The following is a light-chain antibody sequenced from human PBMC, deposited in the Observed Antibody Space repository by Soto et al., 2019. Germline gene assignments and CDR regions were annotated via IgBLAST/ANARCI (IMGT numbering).Light chain of an antibody. Sequence: DIQMTQSPSTLSASVGDRVTITCRASQSSSRWLAWYQQKPGKAPKLLIDKASDLETGVPSRFSGSGFGTEFTLTISSLQPDDFATYYCQQYDSYSTFGGGTKVEIK. CDR3: QQYDSYST. CDR1: QSSSRW. J-gene: IGKJ4*01. V-gene: IGKV1-5*03. CDR2: KAS.